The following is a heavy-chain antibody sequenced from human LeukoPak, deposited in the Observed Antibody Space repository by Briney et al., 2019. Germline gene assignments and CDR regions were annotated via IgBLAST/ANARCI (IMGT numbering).Heavy chain of an antibody. V-gene: IGHV3-30*04. J-gene: IGHJ4*02. D-gene: IGHD6-19*01. CDR2: ISYDGSNK. CDR1: GFTFSSYA. CDR3: ARDYADSSGWYKLDY. Sequence: PGGSLRLSCAASGFTFSSYAMHWVRQAPGKGLEWVAVISYDGSNKYYADSVKGRFTISRDNSKNTLYLQMNSLRAEDTAVYYCARDYADSSGWYKLDYWGQGTLVTVSS.